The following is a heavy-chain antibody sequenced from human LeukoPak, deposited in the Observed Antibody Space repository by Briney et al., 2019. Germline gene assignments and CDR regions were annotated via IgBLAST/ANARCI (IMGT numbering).Heavy chain of an antibody. Sequence: ASVKVSCKASSYTFTRYGISWVRQAPGQGLEWMGWISGSNGNTNYAQKFQGRVSMTADTSTSTAYMELRSLRSDDTAVYYCARSGRGTYYYFDLWGQGTPVTVSS. CDR1: SYTFTRYG. CDR2: ISGSNGNT. J-gene: IGHJ4*02. D-gene: IGHD1-26*01. V-gene: IGHV1-18*01. CDR3: ARSGRGTYYYFDL.